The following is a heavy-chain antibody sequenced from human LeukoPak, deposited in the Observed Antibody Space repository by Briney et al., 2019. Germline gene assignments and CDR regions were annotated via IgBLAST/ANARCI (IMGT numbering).Heavy chain of an antibody. CDR2: IYKDGKI. Sequence: GGSLRLSCAASGFTVSSTYMSWVRQAPGKGLEWVSVIYKDGKIYYIDSVKGRFTISRDTSKNTLYLQMNSLRVEDTAVYYCAKEDLLWTAFDIWGQGTMVTVSS. D-gene: IGHD3/OR15-3a*01. CDR1: GFTVSSTY. CDR3: AKEDLLWTAFDI. J-gene: IGHJ3*02. V-gene: IGHV3-53*01.